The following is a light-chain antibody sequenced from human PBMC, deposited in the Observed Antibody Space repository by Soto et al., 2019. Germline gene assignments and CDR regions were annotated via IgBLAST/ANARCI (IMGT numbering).Light chain of an antibody. CDR3: QQYENVPIT. V-gene: IGKV1-33*01. Sequence: DIRMTQPPSSLSASVGDRVTIPCQASQDIATNLNWYQQKPGKAPKLLIYDASGLATGVPSRFRGSGSGTEFTLTINNLHPEDIATDYCQQYENVPITFGQGTRVEIK. J-gene: IGKJ5*01. CDR1: QDIATN. CDR2: DAS.